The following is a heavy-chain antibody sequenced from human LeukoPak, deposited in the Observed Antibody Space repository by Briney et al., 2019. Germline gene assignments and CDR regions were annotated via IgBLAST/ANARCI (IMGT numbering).Heavy chain of an antibody. V-gene: IGHV1-46*01. CDR1: GYTFTNYY. CDR2: INPSGGST. J-gene: IGHJ6*02. CDR3: ARGYYYDSSGYWKIFYGMDV. D-gene: IGHD3-22*01. Sequence: ASVKVSCKASGYTFTNYYMHWVRQAPGQGLEWMGIINPSGGSTSYAQKFQGRVTMTRDTSTSTVYMELSSLRSEDTAVYYCARGYYYDSSGYWKIFYGMDVWGQGTTVTVSS.